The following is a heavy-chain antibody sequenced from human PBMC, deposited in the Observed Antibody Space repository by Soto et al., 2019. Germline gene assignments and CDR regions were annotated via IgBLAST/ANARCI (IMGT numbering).Heavy chain of an antibody. CDR1: GFTFSNAW. CDR2: IKTNSDGGTV. CDR3: ATVYCATTSCYAPFDY. J-gene: IGHJ4*02. Sequence: GGSLILSCAASGFTFSNAWMSWVRQAPGKGLEWIGRIKTNSDGGTVDYASPVKGRFTISRDDSKSMLYLDLNSLKTEDTGVYFCATVYCATTSCYAPFDYWGKGT. V-gene: IGHV3-15*01. D-gene: IGHD2-2*01.